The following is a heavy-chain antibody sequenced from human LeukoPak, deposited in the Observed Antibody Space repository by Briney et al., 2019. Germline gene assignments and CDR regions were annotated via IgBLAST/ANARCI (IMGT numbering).Heavy chain of an antibody. CDR1: GITFNNAW. D-gene: IGHD3-3*01. Sequence: HTGGSLRLSCATSGITFNNAWMSWVRQAPGKGLEWVSYISSSSSTIYYADSVKGRFTISRDNAKNSLYLQMNSLRAEDTAVYYCARDYDFWSGYYAFDIWGQGSMVTVSS. CDR2: ISSSSSTI. V-gene: IGHV3-48*04. CDR3: ARDYDFWSGYYAFDI. J-gene: IGHJ3*02.